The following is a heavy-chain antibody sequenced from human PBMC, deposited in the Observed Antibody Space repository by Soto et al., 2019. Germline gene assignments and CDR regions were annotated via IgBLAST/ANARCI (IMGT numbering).Heavy chain of an antibody. V-gene: IGHV1-18*01. J-gene: IGHJ6*02. CDR2: ISPYNGNT. Sequence: QVQLVQSGAEMKKPGASVKVACKTSGYIFTAHGITWVRQAPGQGLEWMGWISPYNGNTNYPQSVQGRVTLTTDTSTTSSYIELRNLTSADTAIYYCARRKKVDGMDVWGQGTTVTVSS. CDR1: GYIFTAHG. CDR3: ARRKKVDGMDV.